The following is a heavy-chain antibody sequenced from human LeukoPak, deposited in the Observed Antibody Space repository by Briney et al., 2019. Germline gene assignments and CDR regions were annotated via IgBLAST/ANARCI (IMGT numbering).Heavy chain of an antibody. Sequence: SETLSLTCTVSGDPISSYYWSWIRQPPGKGLEWIGYIYYSGSTNYNPSLKSRVTISVDTSKNQFSLKLSSVTAADTAVYYCARYKSVADSFDPWGQGTLVTVSS. CDR1: GDPISSYY. CDR3: ARYKSVADSFDP. V-gene: IGHV4-59*01. J-gene: IGHJ5*02. D-gene: IGHD1-1*01. CDR2: IYYSGST.